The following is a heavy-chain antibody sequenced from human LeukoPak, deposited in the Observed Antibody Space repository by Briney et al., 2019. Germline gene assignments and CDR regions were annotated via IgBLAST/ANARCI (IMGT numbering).Heavy chain of an antibody. CDR1: GGSIRSTTYY. CDR2: IYYSGST. V-gene: IGHV4-61*05. Sequence: SETLSLTCTVSGGSIRSTTYYWSWIRQPPGKGLEWIGYIYYSGSTNYNPSLKSRVTISVDTSKNQFSLKLSSVTAADTAVYYCARGDREAVAGTFYWYFDLWGRGTLVTVSS. CDR3: ARGDREAVAGTFYWYFDL. J-gene: IGHJ2*01. D-gene: IGHD6-19*01.